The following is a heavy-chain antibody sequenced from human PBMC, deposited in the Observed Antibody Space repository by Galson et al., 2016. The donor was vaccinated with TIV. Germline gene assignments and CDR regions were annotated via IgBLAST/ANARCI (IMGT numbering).Heavy chain of an antibody. J-gene: IGHJ3*01. D-gene: IGHD1-7*01. CDR3: ARNNWNYEGGFDF. V-gene: IGHV3-7*01. CDR1: GFTFSSYW. CDR2: IKQDGREK. Sequence: SLRLSCAASGFTFSSYWLSWVRQAPGKGLEWVANIKQDGREKHYVDPVKGRFTISRDNAKNSLYLQMNSLRAEDTAVYYCARNNWNYEGGFDFWGQGTMVPVPS.